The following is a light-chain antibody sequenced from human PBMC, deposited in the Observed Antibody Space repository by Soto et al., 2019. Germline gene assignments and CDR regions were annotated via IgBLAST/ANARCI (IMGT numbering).Light chain of an antibody. J-gene: IGKJ2*01. Sequence: DIQMTQSPSTLSASVGDRVTITCRASQSISSWLAWYQQKPGKAPKLLIYKASSLGSGVPSRFSGSGSGTEFTLTISSLQPDDFATYYCQQYNSYSPLFGQGTKVDIK. V-gene: IGKV1-5*03. CDR3: QQYNSYSPL. CDR1: QSISSW. CDR2: KAS.